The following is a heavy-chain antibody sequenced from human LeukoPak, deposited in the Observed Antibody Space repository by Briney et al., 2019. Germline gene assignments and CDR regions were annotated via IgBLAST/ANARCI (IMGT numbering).Heavy chain of an antibody. V-gene: IGHV3-9*01. CDR2: ISWNSGSI. CDR3: AELGITMIGGV. D-gene: IGHD3-10*02. CDR1: GFTFADYA. J-gene: IGHJ6*04. Sequence: PGGSLRLSCAASGFTFADYAMHWVRQAPGKGLEWASGISWNSGSICYADSVKGRFTISRDNAKNSLYLQMNSLRAEDTAVYYCAELGITMIGGVWGKGTTVTISS.